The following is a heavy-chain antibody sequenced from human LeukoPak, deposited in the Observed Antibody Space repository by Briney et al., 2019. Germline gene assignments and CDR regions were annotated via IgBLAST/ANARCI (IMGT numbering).Heavy chain of an antibody. Sequence: SETLSLTRTVSGGSISSSRYYWGRIRQPPGKGLVWIGSIYYSGSTYYNPSLKSRVTISVDTSKNQFSLKLSSVTAADTAVYYCARHLSYSSSWYDWFDPWGQGTLVTVSS. CDR1: GGSISSSRYY. CDR2: IYYSGST. D-gene: IGHD6-13*01. V-gene: IGHV4-39*01. CDR3: ARHLSYSSSWYDWFDP. J-gene: IGHJ5*02.